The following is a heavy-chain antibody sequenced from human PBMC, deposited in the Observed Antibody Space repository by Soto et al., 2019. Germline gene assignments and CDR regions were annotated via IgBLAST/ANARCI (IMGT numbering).Heavy chain of an antibody. CDR2: IIPIFGTT. V-gene: IGHV1-69*13. CDR1: GGTFSSYA. D-gene: IGHD3-22*01. Sequence: ASVKVSCKASGGTFSSYAISWVRQAPGHGLEWMGGIIPIFGTTNYAQKFQGRVTITADDSTSTAYMELSSLRSEDTAVYYCATDYYDSSGYPRAFDYWGQGTLVTVSS. CDR3: ATDYYDSSGYPRAFDY. J-gene: IGHJ4*02.